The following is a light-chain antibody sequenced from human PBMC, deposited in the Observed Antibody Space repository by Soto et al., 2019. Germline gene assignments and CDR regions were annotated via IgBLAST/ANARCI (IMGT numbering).Light chain of an antibody. CDR2: DAS. CDR1: QSLSSSQ. V-gene: IGKV3-20*01. J-gene: IGKJ1*01. CDR3: QQYGSSPPWT. Sequence: EIVLTQSPGTLSLSPWERATLSCRASQSLSSSQLAWYQQKPGQAPRLLIHDASSRATGIPDRFSGSGSGTDFTLTISRLEPEDFAVYYCQQYGSSPPWTFGQGTKVDIK.